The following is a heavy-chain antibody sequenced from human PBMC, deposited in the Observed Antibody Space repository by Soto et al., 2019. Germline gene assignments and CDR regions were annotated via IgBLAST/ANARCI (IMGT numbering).Heavy chain of an antibody. V-gene: IGHV3-23*01. CDR1: GFTFSNYA. CDR2: ISGSGGST. D-gene: IGHD6-13*01. J-gene: IGHJ5*02. Sequence: EVQVLESGGGLVQPGGSLRLSCAASGFTFSNYAMSWVRQAPGKGLEWVSAISGSGGSTYYADSVKGRFTISRDNSKNTLYLQMSSLRAEDTAKYYCAKDRYGAAGSSNWFDPWGQGTLVTVSS. CDR3: AKDRYGAAGSSNWFDP.